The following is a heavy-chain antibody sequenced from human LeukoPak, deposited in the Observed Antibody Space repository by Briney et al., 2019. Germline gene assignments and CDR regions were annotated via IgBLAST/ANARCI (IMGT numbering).Heavy chain of an antibody. D-gene: IGHD3-10*01. CDR3: AGGSGTMAY. CDR2: TYYRSKWCT. CDR1: GDSVSIKSVS. Sequence: SQTLSLTCAISGDSVSIKSVSWNWIRQSPSRGLEWLGRTYYRSKWCTDYAVSVKSRININPDTSKNQFSLQLKSVTPEDTAVYYCAGGSGTMAYWGLGTLVTVSS. J-gene: IGHJ4*02. V-gene: IGHV6-1*01.